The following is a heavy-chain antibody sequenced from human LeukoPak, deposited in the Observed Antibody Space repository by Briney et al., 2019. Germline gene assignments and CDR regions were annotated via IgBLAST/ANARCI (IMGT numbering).Heavy chain of an antibody. Sequence: PSETLSLTCAVSGGSISSGGYSWSWIRQPPGKGLEWIGYIYYSGSTYYNPSLKSRVTISVDTSKNQFSLKLSSVTAADTAVYYCARGRQNYDFWSAIKSSPVTLDYWGQGTLVTVSS. CDR2: IYYSGST. CDR3: ARGRQNYDFWSAIKSSPVTLDY. D-gene: IGHD3-3*01. CDR1: GGSISSGGYS. J-gene: IGHJ4*02. V-gene: IGHV4-30-4*07.